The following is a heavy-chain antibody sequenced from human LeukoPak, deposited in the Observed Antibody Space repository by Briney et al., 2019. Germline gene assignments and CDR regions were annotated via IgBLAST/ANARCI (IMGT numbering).Heavy chain of an antibody. CDR1: GFTFSSYW. V-gene: IGHV3-7*01. Sequence: PGGSLRLSCAASGFTFSSYWMSWVRQAPGKGLEWVAYIKQDGSEKYYVDSVKGRFTISRENAKNSLYLQMNSLSAEDTAVYYCARGPRNSYYGFCIHDDYYWGQGTLVTVSS. CDR2: IKQDGSEK. J-gene: IGHJ4*02. D-gene: IGHD3-10*01. CDR3: ARGPRNSYYGFCIHDDYY.